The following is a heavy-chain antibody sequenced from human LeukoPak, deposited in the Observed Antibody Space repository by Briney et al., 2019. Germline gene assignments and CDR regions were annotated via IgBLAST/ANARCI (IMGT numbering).Heavy chain of an antibody. Sequence: SETLSLTCTVSGGSISSYYWSWIRQPPGKGVEWIGYIYYSGSTNYNPSLKSRVTISVDTSKNQFSLKLSSVTAADTAVYYCARNIVATPVGGVDYWGQGTLVTVSS. CDR2: IYYSGST. V-gene: IGHV4-59*01. CDR1: GGSISSYY. D-gene: IGHD5-12*01. CDR3: ARNIVATPVGGVDY. J-gene: IGHJ4*02.